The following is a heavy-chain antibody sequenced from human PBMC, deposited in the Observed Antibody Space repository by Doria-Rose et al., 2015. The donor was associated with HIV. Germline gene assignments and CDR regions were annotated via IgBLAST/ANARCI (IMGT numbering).Heavy chain of an antibody. J-gene: IGHJ4*02. CDR3: TTDPSLTY. Sequence: WVRQALGKGLEWVGRIKSKSDGETTDYAAPVTGRFTISRDDSKNTLFLHMNSLKIDDTGLYYCTTDPSLTYWGQGTLVTVSS. V-gene: IGHV3-15*01. D-gene: IGHD3-9*01. CDR2: IKSKSDGETT.